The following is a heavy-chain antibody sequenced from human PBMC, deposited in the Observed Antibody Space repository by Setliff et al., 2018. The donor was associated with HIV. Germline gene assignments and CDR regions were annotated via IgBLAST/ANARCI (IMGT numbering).Heavy chain of an antibody. D-gene: IGHD1-1*01. CDR2: FYTSGST. J-gene: IGHJ4*02. V-gene: IGHV4-4*09. Sequence: PSETLSLTCTVSGGSFTTYYWSWLRQPPGKELEWIGYFYTSGSTNYNPSLKSRVTISIDTSKNQFSLKLNAVTAADTAVYYCARRPPLTTGREYYFDFWGQGTLVTFSS. CDR1: GGSFTTYY. CDR3: ARRPPLTTGREYYFDF.